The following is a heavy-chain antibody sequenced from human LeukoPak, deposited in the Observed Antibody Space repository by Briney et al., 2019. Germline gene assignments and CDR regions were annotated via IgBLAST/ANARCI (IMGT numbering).Heavy chain of an antibody. CDR3: AKLGGWLGYYYYMDV. V-gene: IGHV3-15*01. CDR2: IKSKTDGGTT. Sequence: GGSLRLSCAASGFTFSNAWMSWVRQAPGKGLAWVGRIKSKTDGGTTDYAAPVKGRFTISRDNAKNSLFLQMNSLRAEDTAVYYCAKLGGWLGYYYYMDVWGKGTTVTVSS. D-gene: IGHD6-19*01. J-gene: IGHJ6*03. CDR1: GFTFSNAW.